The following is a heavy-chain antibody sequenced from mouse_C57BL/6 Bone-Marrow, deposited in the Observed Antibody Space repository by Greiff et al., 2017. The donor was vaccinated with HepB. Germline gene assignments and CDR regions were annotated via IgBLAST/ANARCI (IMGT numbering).Heavy chain of an antibody. Sequence: QVQLQQSGAELARPGASVKLSCKASGYTFTSYGISWVKQRTGQGLEWIGEIYPRSGNTYYNEKFKGKATLTADKSSSTAYMELRSLTSEDSAVYFWASHYYGSSGFAYWGQGTLGTVSA. V-gene: IGHV1-81*01. CDR3: ASHYYGSSGFAY. D-gene: IGHD1-1*01. CDR1: GYTFTSYG. CDR2: IYPRSGNT. J-gene: IGHJ3*01.